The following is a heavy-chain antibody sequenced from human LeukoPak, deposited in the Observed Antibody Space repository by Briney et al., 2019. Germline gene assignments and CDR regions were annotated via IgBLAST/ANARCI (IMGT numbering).Heavy chain of an antibody. V-gene: IGHV1-24*01. CDR2: FDPEDGET. D-gene: IGHD6-6*01. Sequence: ASVKVSCKVSGYTLTELSMHWVRQAPGKGLEWMGGFDPEDGETIYAQKFQGRVTMTEDTSTDTAYMELSRLRSDDTAVYYCARDGEYSSRNQFDYWGQGTLVTVSS. CDR1: GYTLTELS. J-gene: IGHJ4*02. CDR3: ARDGEYSSRNQFDY.